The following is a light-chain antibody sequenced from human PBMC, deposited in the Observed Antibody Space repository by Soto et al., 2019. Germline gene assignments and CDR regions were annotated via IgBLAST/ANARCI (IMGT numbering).Light chain of an antibody. CDR2: ANN. Sequence: QSVLTQPPSVSGAPAQRVTISCTGSSATIGAGYDVHWYQQLPGTAPNLLIYANNNRPSGVPDRSSGAKSGTSASLAITGLQADDEADYYCQSYDTSLTLTVFCTGTKLTVL. CDR3: QSYDTSLTLTV. CDR1: SATIGAGYD. V-gene: IGLV1-40*01. J-gene: IGLJ1*01.